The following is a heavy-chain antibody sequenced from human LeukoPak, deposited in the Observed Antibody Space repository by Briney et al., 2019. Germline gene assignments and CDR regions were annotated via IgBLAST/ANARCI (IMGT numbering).Heavy chain of an antibody. CDR2: ISGDASVS. CDR1: GFTFRFYA. CDR3: AKAYSSSLYGDAFHI. Sequence: GGSLRLSCAGSGFTFRFYAMTWVRLAPGKGLEWVSGISGDASVSRHADSVKGQFNISRDNSKNTLYLQLNGLRVEDTAIYYCAKAYSSSLYGDAFHIWGQGTMVTVSP. D-gene: IGHD6-13*01. J-gene: IGHJ3*02. V-gene: IGHV3-23*01.